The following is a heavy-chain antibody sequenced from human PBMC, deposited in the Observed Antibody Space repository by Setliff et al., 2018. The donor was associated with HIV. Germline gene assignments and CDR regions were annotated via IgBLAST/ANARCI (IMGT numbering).Heavy chain of an antibody. J-gene: IGHJ4*02. D-gene: IGHD6-13*01. Sequence: GASVKVSCKASGYSFINYGINWVRQAPGHGLEWMGWINAGNGDTKYSQKFQGRVTITRDTSASTAYMELSSLRSEDTAIYYCANRFRTSNNWYYFDYWGPGTLVTVSS. V-gene: IGHV1-3*01. CDR1: GYSFINYG. CDR2: INAGNGDT. CDR3: ANRFRTSNNWYYFDY.